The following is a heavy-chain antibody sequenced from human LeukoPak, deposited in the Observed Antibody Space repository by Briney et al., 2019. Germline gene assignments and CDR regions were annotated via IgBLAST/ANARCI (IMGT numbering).Heavy chain of an antibody. V-gene: IGHV7-4-1*02. CDR2: INTNTGNP. J-gene: IGHJ6*03. D-gene: IGHD6-19*01. CDR1: GYTITSYA. CDR3: ARTQWLVRNYYYYMDV. Sequence: ASVKVSCKASGYTITSYAMNWVRQAPGQGLEWMGWINTNTGNPTYAQGFTGRFVFSLDTSVSTTYLQISSLKAEDTAVYYCARTQWLVRNYYYYMDVWGKGTTVTVSS.